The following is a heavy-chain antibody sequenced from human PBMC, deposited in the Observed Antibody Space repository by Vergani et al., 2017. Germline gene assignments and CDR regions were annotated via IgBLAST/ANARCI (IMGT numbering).Heavy chain of an antibody. Sequence: TASEFTFSSYSMNWVRQAPGKGLEWVSYISSSSSTIYYADSVKGRFTISRDNAKNSLYLQMNSLRAEDTAVYYCARDHMTTAFDYWGQGTLVTVSS. D-gene: IGHD4-11*01. CDR2: ISSSSSTI. CDR1: EFTFSSYS. CDR3: ARDHMTTAFDY. V-gene: IGHV3-48*04. J-gene: IGHJ4*02.